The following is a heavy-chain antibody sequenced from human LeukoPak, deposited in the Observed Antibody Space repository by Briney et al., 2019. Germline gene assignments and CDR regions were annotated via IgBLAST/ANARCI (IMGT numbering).Heavy chain of an antibody. CDR3: AKDLHGDYVRWGDY. CDR2: ISGSGGST. Sequence: GGSLRLSCAASGFTFTSYAMHWVRQAPGKVLEWVSSISGSGGSTWYADSVKGRFTISRDNSKNTLYLQMNSLRAEDTAVYYCAKDLHGDYVRWGDYWGQGTLVTVSS. V-gene: IGHV3-23*01. CDR1: GFTFTSYA. J-gene: IGHJ4*02. D-gene: IGHD4-17*01.